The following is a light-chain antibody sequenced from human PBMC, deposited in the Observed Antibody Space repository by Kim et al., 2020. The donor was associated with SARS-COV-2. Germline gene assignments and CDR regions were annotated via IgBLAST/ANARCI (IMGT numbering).Light chain of an antibody. Sequence: ASVGDTVTIACRASQGINSNLAWYQQRPGKAPNLLIYSAFTLHSGVPSRFSGSGSGTDFTLTITSLQPEDFATYHCQQHHSFPLTFGGGTKVDIK. CDR3: QQHHSFPLT. V-gene: IGKV1-9*01. CDR1: QGINSN. CDR2: SAF. J-gene: IGKJ4*01.